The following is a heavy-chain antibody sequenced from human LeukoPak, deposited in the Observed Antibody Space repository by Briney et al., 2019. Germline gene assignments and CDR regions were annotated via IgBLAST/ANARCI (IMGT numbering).Heavy chain of an antibody. J-gene: IGHJ4*02. CDR1: GFTISSNY. V-gene: IGHV3-53*01. CDR2: IYSAGST. CDR3: AVHIAAAFDY. Sequence: GGSLRLSCAASGFTISSNYMSWVRQAPGKGLEWVSVIYSAGSTYYADSVKGRFTISRDNSMNTLYLQMNSLRAEDTAAYYCAVHIAAAFDYGGRGTLVTVPS. D-gene: IGHD6-13*01.